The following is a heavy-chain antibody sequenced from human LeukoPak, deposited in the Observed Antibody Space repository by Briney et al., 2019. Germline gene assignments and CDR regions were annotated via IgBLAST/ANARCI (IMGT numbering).Heavy chain of an antibody. V-gene: IGHV3-7*03. CDR3: ARGSSGSYSLDAFDI. D-gene: IGHD1-26*01. CDR2: IKQDGSEK. J-gene: IGHJ3*02. CDR1: GFTFSSYW. Sequence: GGSLRLSCAASGFTFSSYWMSWVRQAPGKGLEWVANIKQDGSEKYYVDSVKGRFTISRDNAKNSLYLQMNSLRAEDTALYYCARGSSGSYSLDAFDIWGQGTMVTVSS.